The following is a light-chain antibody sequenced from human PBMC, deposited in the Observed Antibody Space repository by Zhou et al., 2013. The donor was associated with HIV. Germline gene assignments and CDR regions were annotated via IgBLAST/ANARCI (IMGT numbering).Light chain of an antibody. Sequence: DIQMTQSPSSLSASVGDRVTITCRASQDISHYLNWYQQKPGRAPELLIYVASNLQNGVPSRFSGSGSGTDFTLTINRLHPEDFATYYCQQANRFPQTFGQGTKVEIK. CDR2: VAS. J-gene: IGKJ2*01. CDR3: QQANRFPQT. CDR1: QDISHY. V-gene: IGKV1-39*01.